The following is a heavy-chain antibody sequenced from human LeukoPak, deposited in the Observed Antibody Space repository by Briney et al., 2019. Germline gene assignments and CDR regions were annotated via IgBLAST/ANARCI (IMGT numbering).Heavy chain of an antibody. J-gene: IGHJ4*02. CDR2: IKSKTDGGTT. CDR1: GVTFSNAW. V-gene: IGHV3-15*01. CDR3: TPESYDSTGYYVDY. Sequence: GGSLRLSCAASGVTFSNAWMSWVRQAPGKGLEWVGRIKSKTDGGTTDYAAPVKGIFTISRDDSKNTMYLEMNSLKTEDTDLYCFTPESYDSTGYYVDYWGQGTLVTVSS. D-gene: IGHD3-22*01.